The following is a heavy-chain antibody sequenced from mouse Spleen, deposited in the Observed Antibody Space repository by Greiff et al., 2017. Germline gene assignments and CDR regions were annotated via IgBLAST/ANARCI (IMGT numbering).Heavy chain of an antibody. Sequence: DVKLVESGGGLVKPGGSLKLSCAASGFTFSSYAMSWVRQTPEKRLEWVATISDGGSYTYYPDNVKGRFTISRDNAKNNLYLQMSHLKSEDTAMYYCARDGNSFDYWGQGTTLTVSS. V-gene: IGHV5-4*01. D-gene: IGHD4-1*01. J-gene: IGHJ2*01. CDR2: ISDGGSYT. CDR1: GFTFSSYA. CDR3: ARDGNSFDY.